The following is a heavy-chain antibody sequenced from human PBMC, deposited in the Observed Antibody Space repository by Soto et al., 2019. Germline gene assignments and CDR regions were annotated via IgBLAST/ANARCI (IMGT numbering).Heavy chain of an antibody. CDR2: ISHSGST. CDR1: GGSISSSNW. V-gene: IGHV4-4*02. J-gene: IGHJ3*02. CDR3: PTQDTYYYDSSGTPAAFDI. Sequence: LSLTCAVSGGSISSSNWWSWVGQPRGEAPECIVEISHSGSTNYNPSLKSRVTISVDKSKNQFSLKLSSVTAADTAVYYCPTQDTYYYDSSGTPAAFDIWGQGTMVT. D-gene: IGHD3-22*01.